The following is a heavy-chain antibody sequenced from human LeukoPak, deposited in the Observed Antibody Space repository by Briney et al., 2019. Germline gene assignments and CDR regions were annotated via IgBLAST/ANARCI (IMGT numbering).Heavy chain of an antibody. J-gene: IGHJ4*02. D-gene: IGHD3-10*01. CDR2: ISGSGGST. Sequence: GGTLRLSCAASGFTFSSYGMSWVRQAPGKGLEWVSAISGSGGSTYYADSVKGRFTISRDNSKNTLYLQMNSLRAEDTAVYFCARGGVDYYGSGTYYLMYYFDYWGQGALVTVSS. CDR3: ARGGVDYYGSGTYYLMYYFDY. CDR1: GFTFSSYG. V-gene: IGHV3-23*01.